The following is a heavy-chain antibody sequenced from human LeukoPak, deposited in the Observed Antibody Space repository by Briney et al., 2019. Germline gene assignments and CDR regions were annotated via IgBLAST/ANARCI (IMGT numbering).Heavy chain of an antibody. V-gene: IGHV3-21*01. CDR1: GFTFSSYS. Sequence: GSLRLSCAASGFTFSSYSMNWVRQAPGKGLEWVSSISLSSTYIYYADSVKGRFTVSRDNAQNSLYLQLNSLRVEDTAVYFCARDHEEGNYGMDVWGQGTTVTVSS. CDR3: ARDHEEGNYGMDV. CDR2: ISLSSTYI. D-gene: IGHD3-10*01. J-gene: IGHJ6*02.